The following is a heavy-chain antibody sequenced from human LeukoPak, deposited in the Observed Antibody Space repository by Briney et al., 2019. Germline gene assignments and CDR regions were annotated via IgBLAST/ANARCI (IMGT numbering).Heavy chain of an antibody. CDR1: GGSISSYY. CDR2: INYSGST. CDR3: AGGDFDYVVPY. V-gene: IGHV4-59*01. J-gene: IGHJ4*02. D-gene: IGHD4-17*01. Sequence: PSETLSLTCTVSGGSISSYYWSWIRQPPGKGLGWIGYINYSGSTNYNPSLKSRVTISADTSRNQFSLKLSSVTAADTAVYYCAGGDFDYVVPYWGQGTLVTVSS.